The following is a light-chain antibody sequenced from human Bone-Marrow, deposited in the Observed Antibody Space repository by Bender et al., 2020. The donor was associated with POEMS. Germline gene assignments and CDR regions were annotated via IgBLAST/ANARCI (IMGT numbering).Light chain of an antibody. V-gene: IGLV3-25*03. CDR2: KDS. J-gene: IGLJ3*02. CDR3: QVWDSRSDHWV. CDR1: VLAKQY. Sequence: SYELTQPSSVSVSPGQTARITCSGDVLAKQYAYWYQQKPGQAPVLMIAKDSERPSGLPERFSGSSSGTTATLTISGVQAEDEADYYCQVWDSRSDHWVFGGGTKLTVL.